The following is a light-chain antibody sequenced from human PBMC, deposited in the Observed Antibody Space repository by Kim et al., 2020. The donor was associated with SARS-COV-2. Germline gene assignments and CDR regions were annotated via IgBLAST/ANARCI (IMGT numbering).Light chain of an antibody. CDR1: RSIGTS. J-gene: IGKJ4*01. V-gene: IGKV3-11*01. CDR3: QQREDWPLS. CDR2: DAS. Sequence: EIVLTQSPATLSLSPGGRGTLSCRASRSIGTSLAWFQHKPGQAPRLLIHDASYRAAGVSGRFSGSGSGTDFTLTITSLQAEDFAVYYCQQREDWPLSFGGGTKVEV.